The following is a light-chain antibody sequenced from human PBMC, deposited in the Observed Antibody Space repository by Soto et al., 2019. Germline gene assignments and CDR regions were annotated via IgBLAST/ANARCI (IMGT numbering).Light chain of an antibody. CDR3: QQYHTSPVT. CDR2: GAS. V-gene: IGKV3-15*01. Sequence: EIVLTQSPATLSLSPGERATLSCRASQSVSSNLAWYQQKPGQAPRLLIYGASTRATGIPARFSGSGSGTEFTLTISRLEPEDFAVYYCQQYHTSPVTFGQGTKVDI. CDR1: QSVSSN. J-gene: IGKJ1*01.